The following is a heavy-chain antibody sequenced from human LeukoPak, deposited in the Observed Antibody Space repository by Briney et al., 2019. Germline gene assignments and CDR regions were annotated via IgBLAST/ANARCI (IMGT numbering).Heavy chain of an antibody. Sequence: SGGSLRLSCAASGFTFSTSAMHWVRQAPGKGLEWVSSISSSSSYIYYADSVKGRFTISRDNAKNSLYLQMNSLRAEDTAVYYCARDHKGEVVTLANALDIWGQGTMVTVSS. V-gene: IGHV3-21*01. CDR3: ARDHKGEVVTLANALDI. CDR2: ISSSSSYI. CDR1: GFTFSTSA. D-gene: IGHD4-23*01. J-gene: IGHJ3*02.